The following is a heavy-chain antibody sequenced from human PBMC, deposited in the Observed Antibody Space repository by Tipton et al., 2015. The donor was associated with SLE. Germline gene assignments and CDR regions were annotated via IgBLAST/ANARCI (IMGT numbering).Heavy chain of an antibody. Sequence: TLSLTCTVSGGSISRYYWGWIRQPAGKGLEWIGRIYTGGNTKYNPSLESRVTLSVDASMDQFSLRLTSVTAADTAVYYCVVCSPSSCSYLDYWGQGRLVTVSS. D-gene: IGHD2-2*01. V-gene: IGHV4-4*07. CDR2: IYTGGNT. J-gene: IGHJ4*02. CDR3: VVCSPSSCSYLDY. CDR1: GGSISRYY.